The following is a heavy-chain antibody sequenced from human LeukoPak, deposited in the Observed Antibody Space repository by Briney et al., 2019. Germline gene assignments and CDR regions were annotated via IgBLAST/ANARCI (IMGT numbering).Heavy chain of an antibody. CDR1: GYTFTSYA. V-gene: IGHV1-3*01. CDR3: ARERWGIAAAGEFDY. Sequence: ASVKVSCKASGYTFTSYAMHWVRQAPGQRLEWMGWINAGNGNTKYSQKFQGRVTIPRDTSASTAYMELSSLRSEDTAVYYCARERWGIAAAGEFDYWGQGTLVTVSS. CDR2: INAGNGNT. J-gene: IGHJ4*02. D-gene: IGHD6-13*01.